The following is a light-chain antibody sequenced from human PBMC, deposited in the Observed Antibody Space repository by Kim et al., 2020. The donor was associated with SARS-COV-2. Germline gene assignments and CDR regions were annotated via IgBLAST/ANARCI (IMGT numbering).Light chain of an antibody. CDR1: RTNIGAGFG. Sequence: QSVLTQPPSVSGAPGQRVTVSCSGTRTNIGAGFGVHWYQQLPGAVPRLLMYGNHSRPSGVPDRFSASTSGTSAALAITGLQAEDEADYFCQSYDSGLNGSLFGGGTQLTVL. V-gene: IGLV1-40*01. J-gene: IGLJ3*02. CDR3: QSYDSGLNGSL. CDR2: GNH.